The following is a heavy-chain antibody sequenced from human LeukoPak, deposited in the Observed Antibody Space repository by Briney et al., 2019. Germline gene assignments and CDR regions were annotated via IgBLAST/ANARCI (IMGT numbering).Heavy chain of an antibody. V-gene: IGHV4-39*07. J-gene: IGHJ4*02. D-gene: IGHD6-13*01. CDR2: IYYSGST. CDR3: AAAAKRTGFDY. CDR1: GGSISSSSYY. Sequence: KSSETLSLTCTVSGGSISSSSYYWGWIRQPPGKGLEWIRSIYYSGSTYYNPSLKSRVTISVDTSKNQFSLKLSSVTAADTAVYYCAAAAKRTGFDYWGQGTLVTVSS.